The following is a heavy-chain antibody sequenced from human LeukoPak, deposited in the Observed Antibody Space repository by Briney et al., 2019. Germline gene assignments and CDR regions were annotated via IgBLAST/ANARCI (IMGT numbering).Heavy chain of an antibody. CDR3: ARGAAAGYYCGMDV. Sequence: GGSLRLSCAASGFTFSNYAMHWVRQAPGKGLEYVSAISSNGGSTYYANSVKGRFIISRDNSKNTQYLHMGSLRAEDMAVYYCARGAAAGYYCGMDVWGQGTALTVS. CDR2: ISSNGGST. V-gene: IGHV3-64*01. J-gene: IGHJ6*02. D-gene: IGHD6-13*01. CDR1: GFTFSNYA.